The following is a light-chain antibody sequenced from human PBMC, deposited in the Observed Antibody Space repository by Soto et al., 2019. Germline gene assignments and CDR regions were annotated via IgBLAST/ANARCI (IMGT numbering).Light chain of an antibody. V-gene: IGKV1-9*01. CDR3: QQLNSYPLT. J-gene: IGKJ4*01. CDR2: GAS. CDR1: QAISSY. Sequence: DIQLTQSPSFLSASVGDRVTITCRASQAISSYLAWYQQKPGKPPKLLIYGASTLQSGVPSRFSGSGSGTDFTLTISSLQPEDFATYYCQQLNSYPLTFGGGTKVDIK.